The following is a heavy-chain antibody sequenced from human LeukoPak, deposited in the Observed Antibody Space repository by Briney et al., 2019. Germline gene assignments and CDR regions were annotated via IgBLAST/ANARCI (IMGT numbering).Heavy chain of an antibody. CDR1: GYSISSGFY. J-gene: IGHJ3*02. CDR2: IFYSGST. Sequence: SETLSLTCTVSGYSISSGFYWGWIRQPPGKGLEWIGNIFYSGSTYYSPSLKSRVTISLDTSRNQFSLKLNSVTAADTAVYYCAKSNGYGLIDIWGQGTMVTVSS. V-gene: IGHV4-38-2*02. D-gene: IGHD3-10*01. CDR3: AKSNGYGLIDI.